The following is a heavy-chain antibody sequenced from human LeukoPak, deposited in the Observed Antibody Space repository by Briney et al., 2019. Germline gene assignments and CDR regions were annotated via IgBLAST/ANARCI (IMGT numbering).Heavy chain of an antibody. CDR1: GGSISSGSYY. CDR3: ARAYQRLGGLSFPDQ. J-gene: IGHJ5*02. V-gene: IGHV4-61*02. CDR2: IYTSGST. D-gene: IGHD3-16*02. Sequence: SETLSLTCTVSGGSISSGSYYWSWIRQPAGKGLEWIGRIYTSGSTNYNPSLKSRVTISVDTSKNQFSLKLSSVTAADTAVYYCARAYQRLGGLSFPDQWGQGTLVSVSS.